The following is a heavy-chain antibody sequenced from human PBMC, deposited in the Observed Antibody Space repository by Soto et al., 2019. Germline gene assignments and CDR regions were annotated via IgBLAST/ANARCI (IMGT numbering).Heavy chain of an antibody. CDR2: IYYSGTT. D-gene: IGHD3-22*01. Sequence: SETLSLTCTVSGGSISSGGYYWSWIRQHPGKGLEWIGYIYYSGTTYHNPSLKSRVTISVDTSKNQFSLKLSSVTAADTAVYYCARVRVYDSSGYYYLDYWGQGTLVTVSS. V-gene: IGHV4-31*03. CDR3: ARVRVYDSSGYYYLDY. J-gene: IGHJ4*02. CDR1: GGSISSGGYY.